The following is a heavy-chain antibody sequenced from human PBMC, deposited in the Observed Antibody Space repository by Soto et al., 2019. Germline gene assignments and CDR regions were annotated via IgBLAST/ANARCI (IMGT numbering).Heavy chain of an antibody. V-gene: IGHV3-30*18. CDR2: ISYDGSNK. CDR1: GFTFSSYG. D-gene: IGHD2-21*01. CDR3: AKVYSLWFGLDYYYGMDV. J-gene: IGHJ6*02. Sequence: PGGSLRLSCAASGFTFSSYGRHWVRQAPGKGLEWVAVISYDGSNKYYADSVKGRFTISRDNSKNTLYLQMNSLRAEDTAVYYCAKVYSLWFGLDYYYGMDVWGQGTTVTVSS.